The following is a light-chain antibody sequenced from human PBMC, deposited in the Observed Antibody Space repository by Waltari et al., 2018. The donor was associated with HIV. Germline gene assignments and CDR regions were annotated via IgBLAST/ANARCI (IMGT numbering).Light chain of an antibody. J-gene: IGKJ2*01. CDR1: QSLVHTNGYNY. V-gene: IGKV2-28*01. CDR3: MQALQSPNT. CDR2: LAS. Sequence: DILLTHSPLSLPVTPGEPASISCSSSQSLVHTNGYNYLDWYLQKPGQSPQLLISLASTRASGVPDRFSGSGSGTDFTLKISRVEAEDVGVYYCMQALQSPNTFGQGTKVEIK.